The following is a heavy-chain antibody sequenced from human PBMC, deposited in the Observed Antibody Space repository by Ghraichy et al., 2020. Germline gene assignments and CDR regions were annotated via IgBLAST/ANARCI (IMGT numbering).Heavy chain of an antibody. CDR3: ARATHDLSYCSSTSCYTFDY. J-gene: IGHJ4*02. V-gene: IGHV3-30*04. D-gene: IGHD2-2*01. Sequence: GGSLRLSCAASGFTFSSSAMHWVRQAPGKGLEWVAVLSYDGSNKYYADSVKGRFTISRDNFKNTLFLQMNSLRAEDTAMYYCARATHDLSYCSSTSCYTFDYWGQGTLVTVSS. CDR1: GFTFSSSA. CDR2: LSYDGSNK.